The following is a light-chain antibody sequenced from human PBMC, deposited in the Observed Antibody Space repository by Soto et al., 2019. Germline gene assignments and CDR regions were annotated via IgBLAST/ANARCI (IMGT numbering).Light chain of an antibody. CDR1: NIGSKS. CDR2: EDS. CDR3: QVWESNSDVV. Sequence: SYELTQPPSVSVAPGQTARIICGGNNIGSKSVHCYQQKPGQAPVLVVYEDSHRPSGIPERFSGSNSGNTATLTISRVEAGDEADYYCQVWESNSDVVFGGGTQLTVL. J-gene: IGLJ2*01. V-gene: IGLV3-21*02.